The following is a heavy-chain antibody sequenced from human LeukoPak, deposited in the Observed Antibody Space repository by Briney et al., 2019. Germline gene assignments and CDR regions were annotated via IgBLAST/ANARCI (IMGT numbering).Heavy chain of an antibody. V-gene: IGHV4-59*01. D-gene: IGHD3-16*01. Sequence: SETLSLTCIVSGGSISSYYWSWIRQPPGKGLEWIGYIYYSGSTNYNPSLKSRVTISVDTSKNQFSLKLSSVTAADTAVYYCASGATSWAHMDVWGKGTTVTVSS. CDR2: IYYSGST. J-gene: IGHJ6*03. CDR3: ASGATSWAHMDV. CDR1: GGSISSYY.